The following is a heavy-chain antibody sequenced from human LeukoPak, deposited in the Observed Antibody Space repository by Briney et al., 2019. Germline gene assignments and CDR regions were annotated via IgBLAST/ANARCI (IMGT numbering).Heavy chain of an antibody. CDR1: GFTFSSYS. CDR2: ISSSSSYI. D-gene: IGHD2-8*01. J-gene: IGHJ4*02. V-gene: IGHV3-21*01. Sequence: GGSLRLSCAASGFTFSSYSMNWVRQAPGKGLEWVSSISSSSSYIYYADSVKGRFTISRDNAKSSLYLQMNSLRAEDTAVYYCARVVLGYCTNGVCYYGGSFDYWGQGTLVTVSS. CDR3: ARVVLGYCTNGVCYYGGSFDY.